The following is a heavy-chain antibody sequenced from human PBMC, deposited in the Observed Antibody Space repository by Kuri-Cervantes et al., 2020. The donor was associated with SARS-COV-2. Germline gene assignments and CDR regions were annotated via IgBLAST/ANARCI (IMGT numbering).Heavy chain of an antibody. CDR3: ARHQRYSSSSRGNYFDF. CDR2: IYYAGSS. D-gene: IGHD6-6*01. CDR1: GGSISSGYY. Sequence: SETLSLTCTVSGGSISSGYYWGWIRQPPGKGLEWIGSIYYAGSSYYKPSLKSRVTISVDTSKNQFSLTVISVTAADTAVYYCARHQRYSSSSRGNYFDFWGQGALVTVSS. V-gene: IGHV4-39*01. J-gene: IGHJ4*02.